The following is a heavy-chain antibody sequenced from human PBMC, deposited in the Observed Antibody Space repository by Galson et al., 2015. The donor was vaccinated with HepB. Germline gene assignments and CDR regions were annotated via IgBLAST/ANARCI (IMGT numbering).Heavy chain of an antibody. CDR3: AKGSCSSASCYFPRYMDV. J-gene: IGHJ6*03. D-gene: IGHD2-2*01. V-gene: IGHV3-30*18. Sequence: SLRLSCAASGFTFSNSGMHWVRQAPGKGLEWVTIISFDGGNEYYADSVKGRFTISRDNPKNTLYLQMNSLRPEDTAVYYCAKGSCSSASCYFPRYMDVWGKGTTVTVSS. CDR2: ISFDGGNE. CDR1: GFTFSNSG.